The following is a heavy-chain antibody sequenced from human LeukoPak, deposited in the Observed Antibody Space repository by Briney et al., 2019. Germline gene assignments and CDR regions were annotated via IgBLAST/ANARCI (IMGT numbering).Heavy chain of an antibody. V-gene: IGHV1-18*01. J-gene: IGHJ4*02. CDR2: ISAYNGNT. CDR1: GYTFNRYG. CDR3: ARTHDYNNYPDY. D-gene: IGHD5-24*01. Sequence: ASVKVSCKASGYTFNRYGFSWVRQAPGQGLEWLGWISAYNGNTNYAQKVQDRVTMTTDTSTSTAYMELRSLGSDDTAVYFCARTHDYNNYPDYWGQGTLVAVSS.